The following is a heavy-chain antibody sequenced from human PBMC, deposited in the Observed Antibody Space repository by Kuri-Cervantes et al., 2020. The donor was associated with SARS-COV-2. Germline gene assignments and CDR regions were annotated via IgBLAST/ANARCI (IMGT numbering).Heavy chain of an antibody. D-gene: IGHD1-26*01. CDR2: INWNGGST. Sequence: GESLKISCAASGFTFDDYGMSWVRQAPGKGLEWVSGINWNGGSTGYADSVKGRFTISRDNSKNTLYLQMNSLRAEDTAVYYCAKRSGSYFDYWGQGTLVTVSS. CDR3: AKRSGSYFDY. J-gene: IGHJ4*02. CDR1: GFTFDDYG. V-gene: IGHV3-20*04.